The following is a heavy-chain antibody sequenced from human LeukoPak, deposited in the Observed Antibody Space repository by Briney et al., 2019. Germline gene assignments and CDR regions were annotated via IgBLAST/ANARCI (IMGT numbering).Heavy chain of an antibody. V-gene: IGHV4-4*07. CDR1: GGSFGDYY. J-gene: IGHJ3*02. CDR3: ARDQVGATVWDAFDI. CDR2: IYTSGST. D-gene: IGHD1-26*01. Sequence: SETLSLTCAVYGGSFGDYYWSWIRQPAGKGLEWIGRIYTSGSTNYNPSLKSRVTMSVDTSKNQFSLKLSSVTAADTAVYYCARDQVGATVWDAFDIWGQGTMVTVSS.